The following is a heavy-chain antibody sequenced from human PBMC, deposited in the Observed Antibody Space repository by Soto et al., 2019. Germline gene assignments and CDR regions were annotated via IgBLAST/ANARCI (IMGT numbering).Heavy chain of an antibody. Sequence: PSETLSLTCTVSGGSISSSSYYWGWIRQPPGKGLEWIGGIYYSGSTYYKTSLKSRVTISVDTSKNQFSLKLSSVTAADTAVYYFARRLYYDSSGFEGGGMDVWGQGTTVTVSS. CDR3: ARRLYYDSSGFEGGGMDV. V-gene: IGHV4-39*01. J-gene: IGHJ6*02. CDR1: GGSISSSSYY. CDR2: IYYSGST. D-gene: IGHD3-22*01.